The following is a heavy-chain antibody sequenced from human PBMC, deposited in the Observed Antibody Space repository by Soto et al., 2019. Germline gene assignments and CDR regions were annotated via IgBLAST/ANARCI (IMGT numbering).Heavy chain of an antibody. CDR1: GFTFNNYA. J-gene: IGHJ4*02. CDR2: ISGSGSTT. Sequence: LRLSCAVSGFTFNNYAMSWVRQAPGKGQEWISTISGSGSTTYYADSVKGRFTISRDNSKDTLYLQMDSLRADDTAVYYCAKDLYGDFDYWGQGTLVTVSS. D-gene: IGHD4-17*01. CDR3: AKDLYGDFDY. V-gene: IGHV3-23*01.